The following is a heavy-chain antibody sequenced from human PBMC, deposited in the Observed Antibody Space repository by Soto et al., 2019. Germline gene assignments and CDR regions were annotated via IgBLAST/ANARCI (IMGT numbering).Heavy chain of an antibody. CDR2: INHSGTT. CDR3: ARGWSGWRVWLDY. CDR1: GGSFSGYY. V-gene: IGHV4-34*01. D-gene: IGHD6-19*01. J-gene: IGHJ4*02. Sequence: QVQLQQWGAGLLKPSETLSLTCAVYGGSFSGYYWSWIRQPPGKGLEWIGEINHSGTTNYNPSLRGRFTISVDTSKNHFSLKLSSVTAADTAVYYCARGWSGWRVWLDYWGQGTLVTVSS.